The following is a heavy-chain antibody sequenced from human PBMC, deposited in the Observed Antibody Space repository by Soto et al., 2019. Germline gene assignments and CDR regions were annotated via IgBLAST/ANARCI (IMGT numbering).Heavy chain of an antibody. CDR3: ARDGSSTANWIDP. CDR1: GDALDIGGYY. D-gene: IGHD2-2*01. Sequence: PSETLSLTCSVSGDALDIGGYYFTGMRQLPGKGLEWMGYIYYTGKTYYNPSLESRLTMSVDRSKNQFSLKLSSVTAADTAVYYCARDGSSTANWIDPWGPGTLVTVSS. J-gene: IGHJ5*02. V-gene: IGHV4-31*03. CDR2: IYYTGKT.